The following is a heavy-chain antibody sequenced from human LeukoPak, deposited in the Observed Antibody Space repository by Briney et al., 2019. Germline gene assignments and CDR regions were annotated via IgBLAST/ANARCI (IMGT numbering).Heavy chain of an antibody. V-gene: IGHV4-59*08. CDR2: IYYSGST. CDR3: ARIPYSSGRDYLDY. D-gene: IGHD6-19*01. Sequence: SETLSLTCTVSGGSISSYYWSWIRQPPGKGLEWIGYIYYSGSTNYNPSLKSRVTISVDTSKNQFSLKLSSVTAEDTAVYYCARIPYSSGRDYLDYWGQGTLVTVSS. J-gene: IGHJ4*02. CDR1: GGSISSYY.